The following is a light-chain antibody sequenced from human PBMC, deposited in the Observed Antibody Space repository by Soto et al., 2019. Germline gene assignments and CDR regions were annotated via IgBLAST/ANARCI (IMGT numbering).Light chain of an antibody. V-gene: IGKV1-5*01. J-gene: IGKJ1*01. CDR3: PPHGSYWT. Sequence: SHMTQSPATLWASVGDTVAITCRASQSINRWLAWYQQKPGEAPKLLIYDASSLESGVPSRSSRPGSGTEFPLIPTSLHPHAFPPYYCPPHGSYWTFAQGTKVDIK. CDR2: DAS. CDR1: QSINRW.